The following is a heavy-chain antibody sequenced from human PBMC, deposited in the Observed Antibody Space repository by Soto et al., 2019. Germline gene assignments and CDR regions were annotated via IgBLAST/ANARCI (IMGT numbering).Heavy chain of an antibody. Sequence: GGSLRLSCAASGFTFSSYSMNWVRQAPGKGLEWVSYISSSSSTIYYADSVKGRFTISRDNAKNSLYLQMNSLRAEDTAVYYCASFSPPELWSPSPRSDYWGQGTLVTVSS. CDR1: GFTFSSYS. CDR2: ISSSSSTI. J-gene: IGHJ4*02. CDR3: ASFSPPELWSPSPRSDY. D-gene: IGHD3-10*01. V-gene: IGHV3-48*01.